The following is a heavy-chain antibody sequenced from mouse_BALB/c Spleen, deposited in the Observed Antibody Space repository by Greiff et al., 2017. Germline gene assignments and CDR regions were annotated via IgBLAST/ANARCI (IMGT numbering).Heavy chain of an antibody. V-gene: IGHV5-6-3*01. CDR3: ARDRQKLGPYYYAMAY. J-gene: IGHJ4*01. Sequence: EVKVVESGGGLVQPGGSLKLSCAASGFTFSSYGMSWVRQTPDKRLELVATINSNGGSTYYPDSVTGRFTISRDNAKNTLYLQKSSLKSEDTAMYYCARDRQKLGPYYYAMAYWGQGTSVTVSS. CDR2: INSNGGST. D-gene: IGHD4-1*01. CDR1: GFTFSSYG.